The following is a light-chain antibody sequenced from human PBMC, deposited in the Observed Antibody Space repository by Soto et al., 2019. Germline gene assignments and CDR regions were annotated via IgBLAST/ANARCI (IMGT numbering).Light chain of an antibody. CDR2: KAS. CDR3: QHYNNYPGA. CDR1: QTISSW. Sequence: DIQMTQSPSTLSGSVGDRVTITCRASQTISSWLAWYQQKPGKAPKLLIYKASSLESGVPSRFSGSGSGTEFTLTISNLQPDDFATYFCQHYNNYPGAFGQGTKVDI. V-gene: IGKV1-5*03. J-gene: IGKJ1*01.